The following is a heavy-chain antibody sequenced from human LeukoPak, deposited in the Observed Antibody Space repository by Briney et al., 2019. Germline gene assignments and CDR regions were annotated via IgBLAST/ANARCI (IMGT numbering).Heavy chain of an antibody. CDR2: INPNSGGT. Sequence: ASVKVSCKASGYTFTGHYMHWVRQAPGQGLEWMGWINPNSGGTNYAQKFQGRVTMTRDTSISTAYMELSRLRSDDTAVYYCAKPYYYDSSGYYYYYYYGMDVWGQGTTVTVSS. CDR1: GYTFTGHY. D-gene: IGHD3-22*01. J-gene: IGHJ6*02. V-gene: IGHV1-2*02. CDR3: AKPYYYDSSGYYYYYYYGMDV.